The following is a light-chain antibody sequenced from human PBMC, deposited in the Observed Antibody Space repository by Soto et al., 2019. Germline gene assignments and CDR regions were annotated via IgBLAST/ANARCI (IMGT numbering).Light chain of an antibody. CDR3: QQYNNLLLS. CDR1: QEISNY. CDR2: DVH. Sequence: DIQMTQSPSSLSASVGDRVTITCQASQEISNYLNWYQQKPGKAPKLLIYDVHNLEAGVPSRFSGSGSGTNFTFTISSLQPEDIATYYCQQYNNLLLSFGGGTKVDIK. J-gene: IGKJ4*01. V-gene: IGKV1-33*01.